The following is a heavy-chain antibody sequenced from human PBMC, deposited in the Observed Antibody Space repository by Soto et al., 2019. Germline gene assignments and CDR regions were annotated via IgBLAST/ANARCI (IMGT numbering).Heavy chain of an antibody. CDR3: ARAAEGLAGAGTGGHDAFDI. V-gene: IGHV4-39*01. CDR1: GGSISSSSYY. Sequence: QLQLQESGPGLVKPSETLSLTCTVSGGSISSSSYYWGWIRQPPGKGLEWIGSIYYSGRTYYNPSLKRRVTISVDTSKNQFSLKLSSVTAADTAVYYCARAAEGLAGAGTGGHDAFDIWGQVTMVTVSS. J-gene: IGHJ3*02. D-gene: IGHD6-19*01. CDR2: IYYSGRT.